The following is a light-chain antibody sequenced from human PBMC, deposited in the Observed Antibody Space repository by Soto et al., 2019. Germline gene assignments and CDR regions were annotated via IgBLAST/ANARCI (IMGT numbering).Light chain of an antibody. CDR1: HNIERW. Sequence: IQMTQSPSTLSASVGDRVTITCRASHNIERWMAWYQQKPGKAPSLLIFDASTLHSGVPSRFSGSGSGTDFTLTSSRRQPDDFATYYCQQFAISTTFGQGTKVEVK. J-gene: IGKJ1*01. CDR3: QQFAISTT. V-gene: IGKV1-5*01. CDR2: DAS.